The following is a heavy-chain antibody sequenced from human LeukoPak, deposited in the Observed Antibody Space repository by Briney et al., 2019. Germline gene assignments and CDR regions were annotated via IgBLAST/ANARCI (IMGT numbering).Heavy chain of an antibody. J-gene: IGHJ6*03. CDR3: AKDRNTMVRGMDV. CDR2: IRYDGSNK. D-gene: IGHD3-10*01. V-gene: IGHV3-30*02. Sequence: PGGSLRLSCAASGFTFSSYGMHWVRQAPGKGLEWVAFIRYDGSNKYYADSVKGRFTISRDNSKNTLYLQMNSLSAEDTAVYYCAKDRNTMVRGMDVWGKGTTVTISS. CDR1: GFTFSSYG.